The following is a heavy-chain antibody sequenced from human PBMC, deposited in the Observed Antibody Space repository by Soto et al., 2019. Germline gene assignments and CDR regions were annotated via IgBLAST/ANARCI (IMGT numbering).Heavy chain of an antibody. J-gene: IGHJ6*02. CDR1: GGSISSGDYY. CDR2: IYYSGST. Sequence: SETLPLTCTVSGGSISSGDYYWSWIRQPPGKGLEWIGYIYYSGSTYYNPSLKSRVTISVDTSKNQFSLKLSSVTAADTAVYYCARQFYNYYDSSGYPKTTYYYGMDVWGQGTTVTVSS. CDR3: ARQFYNYYDSSGYPKTTYYYGMDV. D-gene: IGHD3-22*01. V-gene: IGHV4-30-4*01.